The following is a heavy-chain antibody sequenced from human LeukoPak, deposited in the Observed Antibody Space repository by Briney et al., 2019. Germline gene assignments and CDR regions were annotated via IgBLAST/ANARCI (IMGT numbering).Heavy chain of an antibody. J-gene: IGHJ4*02. Sequence: SETLSLTCTVSGASINSRDYYWGWIRQPPGQGLEWIGSIYSDGTTYYNPSLKSRVSISADTSKNHFSLWLSSVTAADTAVYYCARGRAPRPVVVVTPRYFDYWGQGTLVTVSS. CDR1: GASINSRDYY. CDR2: IYSDGTT. D-gene: IGHD3-22*01. CDR3: ARGRAPRPVVVVTPRYFDY. V-gene: IGHV4-39*02.